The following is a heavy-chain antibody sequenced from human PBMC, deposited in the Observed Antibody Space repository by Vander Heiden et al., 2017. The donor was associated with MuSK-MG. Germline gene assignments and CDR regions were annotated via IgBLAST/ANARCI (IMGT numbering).Heavy chain of an antibody. J-gene: IGHJ3*01. V-gene: IGHV4-38-2*01. Sequence: QVQLQESGPRPLKPSETPSLTCAASGYPITSGYFWGWIRQAPGKGLEWIGSIHHSRSTYSNPAHKSRVTISVDTSKNQFFLRLTSVTAADTAVYFCARAPDYGGHDAFDVWGQGT. CDR1: GYPITSGYF. CDR3: ARAPDYGGHDAFDV. CDR2: IHHSRST. D-gene: IGHD4-17*01.